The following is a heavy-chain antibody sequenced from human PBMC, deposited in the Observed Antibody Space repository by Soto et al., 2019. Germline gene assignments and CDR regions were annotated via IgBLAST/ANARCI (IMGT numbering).Heavy chain of an antibody. J-gene: IGHJ6*02. V-gene: IGHV3-33*01. D-gene: IGHD6-13*01. CDR2: IWYDGSNK. Sequence: GGSLRLSCAASGFTFSSYVMHWVRQAPGKGLEWVAVIWYDGSNKYYADSVKGRFTISRDNSKNTLYLQMNSLRAEDTAVYYCAREGRKTIAAERYYYGMDVWGQGTTVTVSS. CDR1: GFTFSSYV. CDR3: AREGRKTIAAERYYYGMDV.